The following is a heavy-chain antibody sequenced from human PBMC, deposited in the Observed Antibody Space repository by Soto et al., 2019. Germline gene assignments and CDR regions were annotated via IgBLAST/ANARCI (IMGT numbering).Heavy chain of an antibody. Sequence: SGGSLRLSCAASVFTFSNYGMHWVRQAPGKGLEWVAFISDDGSNKYYADSMKGRFTMSRDNSKRTLYLQMSSLRVEDTAVYYCTKRRNVLRFLEWSSGMEVWGQGTTVTVSS. V-gene: IGHV3-30*18. CDR3: TKRRNVLRFLEWSSGMEV. CDR2: ISDDGSNK. D-gene: IGHD3-3*01. CDR1: VFTFSNYG. J-gene: IGHJ6*02.